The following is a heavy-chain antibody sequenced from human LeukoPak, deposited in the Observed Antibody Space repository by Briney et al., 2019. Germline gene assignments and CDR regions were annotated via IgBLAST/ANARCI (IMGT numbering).Heavy chain of an antibody. CDR1: GYTLTKLS. CDR2: FDPEDGET. D-gene: IGHD3-10*01. J-gene: IGHJ4*02. V-gene: IGHV1-24*01. Sequence: ASVKVSCKVSGYTLTKLSMHWVRQAPGKGLEWMGCFDPEDGETIYEQKFQGRVTMTEDTSTDTAYIELSSLGSEDTAVYYCATGGSGSYYELDYWGQGTRVTVSS. CDR3: ATGGSGSYYELDY.